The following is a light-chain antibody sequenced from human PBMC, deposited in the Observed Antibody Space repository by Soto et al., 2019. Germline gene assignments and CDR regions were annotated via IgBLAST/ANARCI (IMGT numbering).Light chain of an antibody. CDR2: DAS. V-gene: IGKV3-11*01. Sequence: EIVLTQSPATLSLSPGERATLSCRASQSVSSYLAWYQQKPGQAPRLLIYDASSRATAIPARFSGSGSGTDFTLTISSLEPEDFAVYYCQQRSNSFTFGPGTKVDIK. CDR1: QSVSSY. CDR3: QQRSNSFT. J-gene: IGKJ3*01.